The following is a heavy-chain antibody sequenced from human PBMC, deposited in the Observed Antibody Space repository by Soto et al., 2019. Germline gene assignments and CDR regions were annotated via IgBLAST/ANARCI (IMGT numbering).Heavy chain of an antibody. CDR3: AKEYSSGWYYFDY. V-gene: IGHV3-23*01. CDR1: GFTFSSYA. CDR2: ISGSDGST. J-gene: IGHJ4*02. Sequence: GGSLRLSCAASGFTFSSYAMSWVRQVPGKGLEWVSTISGSDGSTYYADSVKGRFTISRDNSKNTLYLQMNSLRAEDTAVYYCAKEYSSGWYYFDYWGQGTLVTVSS. D-gene: IGHD6-19*01.